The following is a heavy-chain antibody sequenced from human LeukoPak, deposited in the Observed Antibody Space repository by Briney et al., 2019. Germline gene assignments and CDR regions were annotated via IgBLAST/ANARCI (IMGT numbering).Heavy chain of an antibody. CDR1: GFTFSSYG. CDR2: ISYDGSNK. CDR3: AKGPLPPGYGMDV. J-gene: IGHJ6*02. Sequence: SGGSLRLSCAASGFTFSSYGMHWVRQAPGKGLEWVAVISYDGSNKYYADSVKGRFTISRDNSKNTLYLQMNSLRAEDTAVYYCAKGPLPPGYGMDVWGQGTTVTVSS. V-gene: IGHV3-30*18.